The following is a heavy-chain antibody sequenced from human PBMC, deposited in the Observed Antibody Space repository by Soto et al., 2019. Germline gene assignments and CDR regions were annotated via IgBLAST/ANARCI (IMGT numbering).Heavy chain of an antibody. CDR2: INHSGST. CDR3: ARGRGAYTDFWSGYSYYYYGMDV. V-gene: IGHV4-34*01. Sequence: KSSETLSLTCAVYGGSFSGYYWSWIRQPPGKGLEWIGEINHSGSTNYNPSLKSRVTISVDTSKNQFSLKLSSVTAADTAVYYCARGRGAYTDFWSGYSYYYYGMDVWGQGTTVT. D-gene: IGHD3-3*01. CDR1: GGSFSGYY. J-gene: IGHJ6*02.